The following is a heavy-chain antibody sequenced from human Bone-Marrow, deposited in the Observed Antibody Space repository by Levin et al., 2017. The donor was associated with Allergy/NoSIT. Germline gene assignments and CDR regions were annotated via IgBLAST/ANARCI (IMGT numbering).Heavy chain of an antibody. CDR3: ALRPNVYGNWGNAFQR. Sequence: SGPTLVKPTQTLTLTCTLSGLSLTTSGVGVGWIRQPPGKALEWLALIYWNDEQRYNPSLGNRLTITKDTSKNQVGLTMTNVDPVDTATYYCALRPNVYGNWGNAFQRWGQGTLVTVSS. CDR2: IYWNDEQ. J-gene: IGHJ1*01. CDR1: GLSLTTSGVG. V-gene: IGHV2-5*01. D-gene: IGHD7-27*01.